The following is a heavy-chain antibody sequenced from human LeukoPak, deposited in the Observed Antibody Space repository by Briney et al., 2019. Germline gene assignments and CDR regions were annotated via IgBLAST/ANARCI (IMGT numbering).Heavy chain of an antibody. CDR2: ISGDGGST. Sequence: PGGSLRLSCAASGFTFDDYAMHWVRQAPGKGLEWVSPISGDGGSTYYADSVKGRFTISRDNSKNSLYLQMNSLRTEDTALYYCASRGDYDFWSGYFGWGQGTLVTVSS. J-gene: IGHJ4*02. CDR3: ASRGDYDFWSGYFG. CDR1: GFTFDDYA. V-gene: IGHV3-43*02. D-gene: IGHD3-3*01.